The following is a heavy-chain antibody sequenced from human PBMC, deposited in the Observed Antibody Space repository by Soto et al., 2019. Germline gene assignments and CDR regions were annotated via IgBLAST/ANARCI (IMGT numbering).Heavy chain of an antibody. J-gene: IGHJ5*02. CDR3: ARGRYCSGGSCYTAEWFDP. CDR2: INSDGSST. V-gene: IGHV3-74*01. Sequence: EVQLVESGGGLVQPGGSLRLSCAASGFTFSIYWMHWVRQAPGKGLVWVSRINSDGSSTSYADSVKGRFTISRDNAKNTLYLQMNSLRAEDTAVYYCARGRYCSGGSCYTAEWFDPWGQGTLVTVSS. D-gene: IGHD2-15*01. CDR1: GFTFSIYW.